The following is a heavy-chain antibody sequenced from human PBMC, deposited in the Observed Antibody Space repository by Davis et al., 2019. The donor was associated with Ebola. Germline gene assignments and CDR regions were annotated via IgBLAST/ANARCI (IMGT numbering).Heavy chain of an antibody. CDR2: IRYDGSNK. V-gene: IGHV3-30*02. J-gene: IGHJ4*02. CDR3: AKEPGYCSGGSCYDLMYYFDY. CDR1: GFTFSSYG. Sequence: PGGSLRLSCAASGFTFSSYGMHWVRQAPGKGLEWVAFIRYDGSNKYYADSVKGRFTISRDNSKNTLYLQMNSLRAEDTAVYYCAKEPGYCSGGSCYDLMYYFDYWGQGTLVTVSS. D-gene: IGHD2-15*01.